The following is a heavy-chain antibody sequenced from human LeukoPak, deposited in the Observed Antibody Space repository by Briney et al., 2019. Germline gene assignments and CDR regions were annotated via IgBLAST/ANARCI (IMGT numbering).Heavy chain of an antibody. CDR3: ARDISEAAAITLFDY. CDR1: GFTFSSYS. D-gene: IGHD2-2*01. V-gene: IGHV3-21*01. Sequence: GGSLRLSCAASGFTFSSYSMNWVRQAPGKGLEWVSSISPTGTHIYYADSLEGRFSISRDNAKNSLYLQMNSLRAEDTAVYYCARDISEAAAITLFDYWGQGTLVTVSS. J-gene: IGHJ4*02. CDR2: ISPTGTHI.